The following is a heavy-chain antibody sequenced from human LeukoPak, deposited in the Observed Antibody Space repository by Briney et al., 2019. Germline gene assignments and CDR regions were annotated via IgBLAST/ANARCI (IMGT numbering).Heavy chain of an antibody. CDR1: GGSISSSSYY. Sequence: SETLSLTCTVSGGSISSSSYYWGWIRQPPGKGLEWIGSIYYSGSTYYNPSLKSRVTISVDTSKNQFSLKLSSVTAADTAVYYCARRELRFFLDIWGQGTMVTVSS. J-gene: IGHJ3*02. D-gene: IGHD3-3*01. CDR2: IYYSGST. CDR3: ARRELRFFLDI. V-gene: IGHV4-39*01.